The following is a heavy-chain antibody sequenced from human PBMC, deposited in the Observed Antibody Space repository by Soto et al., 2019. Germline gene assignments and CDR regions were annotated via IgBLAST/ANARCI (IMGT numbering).Heavy chain of an antibody. J-gene: IGHJ6*02. CDR1: GGTFSSYA. D-gene: IGHD1-26*01. CDR2: IIPIFGTA. Sequence: ASVKVSCKASGGTFSSYAISWVRQAPGQGLEWMGGIIPIFGTANYAQKFQGRVTITADESTSTAYMELSSLRSEDTAVYYCARVGSGSYYYYYYGMDVWGQGTTVT. CDR3: ARVGSGSYYYYYYGMDV. V-gene: IGHV1-69*13.